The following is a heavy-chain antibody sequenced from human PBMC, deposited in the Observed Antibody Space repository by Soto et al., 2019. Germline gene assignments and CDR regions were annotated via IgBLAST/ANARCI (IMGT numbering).Heavy chain of an antibody. CDR1: GGSITSGTYY. D-gene: IGHD3-22*01. CDR3: ARNYYDRYWYFEL. Sequence: QVQLQESGPGLVKPSETLSLTCTVSGGSITSGTYYWSWIRQPPGKGLEWIGCIYYSGSTNYNPSLKSRVTISVDTSKNQFSLRLSSVTAADTAMYYCARNYYDRYWYFELWGRGTLVTVSS. J-gene: IGHJ2*01. V-gene: IGHV4-61*01. CDR2: IYYSGST.